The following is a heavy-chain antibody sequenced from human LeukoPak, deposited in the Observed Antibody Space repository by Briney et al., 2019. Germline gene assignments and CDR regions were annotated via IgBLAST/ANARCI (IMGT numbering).Heavy chain of an antibody. D-gene: IGHD2-2*01. V-gene: IGHV4-34*01. J-gene: IGHJ4*02. CDR3: ARNGARYCSSTSCYGY. Sequence: KPSETLSLTCAVYGGSFSGYYWSWIRQPPGKGLEWIGEINHSGSTNYNPSLKSRVTISVDTSKNQFSLKLSSVTAADTAVYYCARNGARYCSSTSCYGYWGQGTLVTVSS. CDR1: GGSFSGYY. CDR2: INHSGST.